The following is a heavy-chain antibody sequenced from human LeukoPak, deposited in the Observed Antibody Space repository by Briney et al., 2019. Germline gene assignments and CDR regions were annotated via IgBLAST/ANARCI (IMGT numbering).Heavy chain of an antibody. V-gene: IGHV3-30*02. J-gene: IGHJ4*02. D-gene: IGHD2-21*02. Sequence: GGSLRLSCAASGFTFSNYDMHWVRQAPGKGLEWVAFIRYDGSNKYYADSVKGRFTISRDNSKNTLYLQMNSLRAEDTAVYYCARDPAHIVVVTAMMGLDYWGQGTLVTVSS. CDR3: ARDPAHIVVVTAMMGLDY. CDR2: IRYDGSNK. CDR1: GFTFSNYD.